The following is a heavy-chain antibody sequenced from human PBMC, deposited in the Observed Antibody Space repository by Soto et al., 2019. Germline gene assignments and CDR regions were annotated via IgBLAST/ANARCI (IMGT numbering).Heavy chain of an antibody. D-gene: IGHD3-22*01. V-gene: IGHV4-31*03. CDR3: ARDSSGNWFDP. J-gene: IGHJ5*02. CDR2: IYYSGST. Sequence: SETLSLTCTVSGGSISSGGYYWSWIRQHPGKGLEWIGYIYYSGSTYYNPSLKSRVTISVDTSKNQFSLKLSSVTAADTAVYYCARDSSGNWFDPWGQGTLVTVS. CDR1: GGSISSGGYY.